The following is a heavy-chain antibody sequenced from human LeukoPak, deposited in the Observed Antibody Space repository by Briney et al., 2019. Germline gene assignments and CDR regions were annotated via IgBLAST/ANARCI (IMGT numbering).Heavy chain of an antibody. J-gene: IGHJ4*02. CDR1: GFTFSGSA. CDR2: IRSKANSYAT. Sequence: PGGSLKLSCAASGFTFSGSAMHWVRQASGKGLGWVGRIRSKANSYATAYAASVKGRFTISRDDSKNTAYLQMNSLKTEDTAVYYCTSIYCSSTGCYCYWGQGTLVTVSS. V-gene: IGHV3-73*01. CDR3: TSIYCSSTGCYCY. D-gene: IGHD2-2*01.